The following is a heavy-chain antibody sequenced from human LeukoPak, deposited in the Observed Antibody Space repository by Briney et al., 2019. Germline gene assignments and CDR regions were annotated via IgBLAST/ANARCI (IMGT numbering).Heavy chain of an antibody. V-gene: IGHV3-30*02. D-gene: IGHD6-19*01. Sequence: PGGSLRLSCAASGFTLSNYGMHWVRQAPGKGLEWVALILLNGNNNYYADSVKGRFTISRDNSKNTLYLQMNSLRPEDTAVYSCARDRLEALAGTRGFDYWGQGILVTVSS. J-gene: IGHJ4*02. CDR1: GFTLSNYG. CDR3: ARDRLEALAGTRGFDY. CDR2: ILLNGNNN.